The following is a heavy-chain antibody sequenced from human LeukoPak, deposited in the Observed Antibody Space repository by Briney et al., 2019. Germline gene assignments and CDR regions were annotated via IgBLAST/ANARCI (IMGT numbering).Heavy chain of an antibody. CDR1: TFTFSNYW. Sequence: NTGGSLRLSCAVSTFTFSNYWMSWVRQAPGQGLEWMGRINPNSGGTNYAQKFQGRVTMTRDTSISTAYMELSRLRSDDTAVYYCARDGLGSHFDYWGQGTLVTVSS. V-gene: IGHV1-2*06. CDR2: INPNSGGT. D-gene: IGHD1-26*01. CDR3: ARDGLGSHFDY. J-gene: IGHJ4*02.